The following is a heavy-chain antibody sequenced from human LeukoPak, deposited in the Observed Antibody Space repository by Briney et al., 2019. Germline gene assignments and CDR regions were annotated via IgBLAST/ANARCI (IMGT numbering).Heavy chain of an antibody. CDR1: GGSFSGYY. CDR3: ARGSGIRVRGLISWFDP. V-gene: IGHV4-34*01. Sequence: SETLSLTCAVYGGSFSGYYWSWIRQPPGKGLEWIGEINHSGSTNYNPSLKSRVTISVDTSKNQFSLKLSSVTAADTAVYYCARGSGIRVRGLISWFDPWGQGTLVTVSS. J-gene: IGHJ5*02. CDR2: INHSGST. D-gene: IGHD3-10*01.